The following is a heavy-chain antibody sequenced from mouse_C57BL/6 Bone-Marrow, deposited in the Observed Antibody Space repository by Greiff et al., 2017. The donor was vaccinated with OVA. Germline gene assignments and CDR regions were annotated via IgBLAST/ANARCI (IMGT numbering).Heavy chain of an antibody. V-gene: IGHV1-39*01. D-gene: IGHD1-1*01. Sequence: VQLKESGPELVKPGASVKISCKASGYSFTDYNMNWVKQSNGKSLEWIGVINPNYGTTSYNQKFKGKATLTVDQSSSTAYMQLNSLTSEDSAVYYCARWDYYGSSHAMDYWGQGTSVTVSS. CDR1: GYSFTDYN. J-gene: IGHJ4*01. CDR3: ARWDYYGSSHAMDY. CDR2: INPNYGTT.